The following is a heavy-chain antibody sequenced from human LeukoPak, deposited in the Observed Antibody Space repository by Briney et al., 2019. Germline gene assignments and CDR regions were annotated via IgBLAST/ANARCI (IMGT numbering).Heavy chain of an antibody. V-gene: IGHV1-69*05. CDR2: IIPIFGTA. D-gene: IGHD3-10*01. CDR1: GGTFSSYA. CDR3: ARSLDPPYYGSGSHFDY. J-gene: IGHJ4*02. Sequence: SVKVSCKASGGTFSSYAISWVRQAPGQGLEWMGGIIPIFGTANYAQKFQGRVTITTDESTSAAYMGLSSLRSEDTAVYYCARSLDPPYYGSGSHFDYWGQGTLVTVSS.